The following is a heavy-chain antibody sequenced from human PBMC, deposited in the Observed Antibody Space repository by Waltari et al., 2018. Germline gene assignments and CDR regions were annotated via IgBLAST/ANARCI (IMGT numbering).Heavy chain of an antibody. CDR3: AKATEDYYYYYMDV. J-gene: IGHJ6*03. Sequence: EVQLLESGGGLVQPGGALRLSCAASGFTFSSYAMSWVRQAPGKGLEWVSAIRGSGGSTYYADSVKGRFTISRDNSKNTLYLQMNSLRAEDTAVYYCAKATEDYYYYYMDVWGKGTTVTISS. V-gene: IGHV3-23*01. CDR2: IRGSGGST. D-gene: IGHD4-17*01. CDR1: GFTFSSYA.